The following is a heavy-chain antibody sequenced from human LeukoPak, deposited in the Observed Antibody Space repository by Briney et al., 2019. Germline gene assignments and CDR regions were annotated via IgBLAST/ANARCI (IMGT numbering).Heavy chain of an antibody. CDR1: GFTFSSYG. CDR3: ARVDSSSWYGADY. D-gene: IGHD6-13*01. CDR2: IKQDGSEK. J-gene: IGHJ4*02. Sequence: GGSLRLSCAASGFTFSSYGMHWVRQAPGKGLEWVANIKQDGSEKYYVDSVMGRFTISRDNAKNSLYLQMNSLRAEDTAVYYCARVDSSSWYGADYWGQGTLVTVSS. V-gene: IGHV3-7*01.